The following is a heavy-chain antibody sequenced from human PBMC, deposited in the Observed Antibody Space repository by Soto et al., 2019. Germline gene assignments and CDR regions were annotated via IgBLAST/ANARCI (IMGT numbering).Heavy chain of an antibody. Sequence: LRLSCAASGFTFSSYAMHWVRQAPGKGLEWVAVISYDGSNKYYADSVKGRFTISRDNSKNTLYLQMNSLRAEDTAVYYCARDGPDYSEYFQHWGQGTLVTVSS. V-gene: IGHV3-30-3*01. CDR1: GFTFSSYA. D-gene: IGHD5-12*01. CDR2: ISYDGSNK. CDR3: ARDGPDYSEYFQH. J-gene: IGHJ1*01.